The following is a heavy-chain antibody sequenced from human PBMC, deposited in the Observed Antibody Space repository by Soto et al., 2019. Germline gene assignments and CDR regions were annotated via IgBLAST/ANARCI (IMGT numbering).Heavy chain of an antibody. CDR2: IGYDGSNK. CDR3: AGDRRGAFDL. Sequence: QVQLVESGGGVVQPGRSLRLSCAASGFTFSSYGMHWVRQAPGKGLEWVAVIGYDGSNKSYADSMEGRFTISRDNSKNALDPQMYSRSAEDTAVCYCAGDRRGAFDLWGQGTMVTVSS. CDR1: GFTFSSYG. J-gene: IGHJ3*01. D-gene: IGHD3-10*01. V-gene: IGHV3-33*01.